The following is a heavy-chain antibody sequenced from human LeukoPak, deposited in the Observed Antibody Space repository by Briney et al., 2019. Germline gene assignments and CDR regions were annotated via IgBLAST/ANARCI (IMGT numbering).Heavy chain of an antibody. CDR3: ARGRRRKYYYDSSGYYNIFDY. V-gene: IGHV4-34*01. CDR2: INHSGST. CDR1: GGSFSGYY. J-gene: IGHJ4*02. Sequence: PSETLSLTCAVYGGSFSGYYWSWIRQPPGKGLEWIGEINHSGSTNYNPSLKSRVTISVDTSKNQFSLKLGSVTAADTAVYYCARGRRRKYYYDSSGYYNIFDYWGQGTLVTVSS. D-gene: IGHD3-22*01.